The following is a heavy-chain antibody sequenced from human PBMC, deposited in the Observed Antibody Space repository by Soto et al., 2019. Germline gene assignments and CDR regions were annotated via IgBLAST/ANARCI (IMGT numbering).Heavy chain of an antibody. D-gene: IGHD3-10*01. CDR1: GFTFSNAW. CDR3: TTDMMATMVRGDHVPFY. CDR2: IKSKTDGGTT. V-gene: IGHV3-15*01. Sequence: GGSLRLSCAASGFTFSNAWMSWVRQAPGKGLEWVGRIKSKTDGGTTDYAAPVKGRFTISRDDSKNTLYLQMNSLKTEDTAVYYCTTDMMATMVRGDHVPFYWGQGTLVTVSS. J-gene: IGHJ4*02.